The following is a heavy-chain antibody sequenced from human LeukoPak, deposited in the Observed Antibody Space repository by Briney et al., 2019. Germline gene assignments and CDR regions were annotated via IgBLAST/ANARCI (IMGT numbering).Heavy chain of an antibody. Sequence: GGSLRLSCAASGFTFSSYGMHWVRQAPGKGLEWVAFIRYDGSNKYYADSVKGRFTISRDNSKNTLYLQMNSLRAEDTAVYYCARTAYAADHFDYWGQGTLVTVSS. J-gene: IGHJ4*02. V-gene: IGHV3-30*02. CDR2: IRYDGSNK. D-gene: IGHD6-13*01. CDR1: GFTFSSYG. CDR3: ARTAYAADHFDY.